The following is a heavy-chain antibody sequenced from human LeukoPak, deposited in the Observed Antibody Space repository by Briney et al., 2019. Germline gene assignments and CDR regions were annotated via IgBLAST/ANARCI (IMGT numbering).Heavy chain of an antibody. D-gene: IGHD4-17*01. Sequence: GGSLRLSCAASGFTFSSYWMSWVRQAPGKGLEWVANINQDGNDKNYVDSVKGRFTISRDNANNSLYLQMTSLRAEDTAVYYCARATGDMDVWGKGTTVTVSS. CDR2: INQDGNDK. CDR1: GFTFSSYW. J-gene: IGHJ6*03. CDR3: ARATGDMDV. V-gene: IGHV3-7*01.